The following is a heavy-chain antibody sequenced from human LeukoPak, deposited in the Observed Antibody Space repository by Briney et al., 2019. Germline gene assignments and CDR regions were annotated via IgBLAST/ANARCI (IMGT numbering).Heavy chain of an antibody. J-gene: IGHJ6*02. CDR2: INAGNGNT. CDR1: GYTFTSYA. CDR3: ASPRYYDSSGYRKKTYYYYYGMDV. V-gene: IGHV1-3*01. D-gene: IGHD3-22*01. Sequence: ASVKVSCKASGYTFTSYAMHWVRQAPGQRLEWMEWINAGNGNTKYSQKFQGRVTITRDTSASTAYMELSSLRSEDTAVYYCASPRYYDSSGYRKKTYYYYYGMDVWGQGTTVTVSS.